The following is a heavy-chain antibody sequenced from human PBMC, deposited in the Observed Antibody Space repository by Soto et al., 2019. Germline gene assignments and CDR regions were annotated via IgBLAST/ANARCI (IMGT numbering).Heavy chain of an antibody. CDR2: IYSGGGT. Sequence: EVQLVESGGGLVQPGGSLRLSCAASGFTVGSNDMLWVRQAPGKGLEWVSTIYSGGGTYYADSVKGRFTISRDTPKNTRHLQMNSVRAEDTAVYYCPGGNSNGYFAYWGQATLVTVSS. V-gene: IGHV3-66*01. J-gene: IGHJ4*02. CDR3: PGGNSNGYFAY. D-gene: IGHD5-18*01. CDR1: GFTVGSND.